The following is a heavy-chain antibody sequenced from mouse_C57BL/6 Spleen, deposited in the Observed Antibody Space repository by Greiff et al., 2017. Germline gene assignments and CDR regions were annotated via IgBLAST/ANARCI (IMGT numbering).Heavy chain of an antibody. CDR3: ARVYYYGNFWYCDV. D-gene: IGHD1-1*01. V-gene: IGHV1-39*01. CDR2: INPNYGTT. J-gene: IGHJ1*03. Sequence: EVKLMESGAELVKPGASVKISCKASGYTFTDYYITWVKQSNGKSLEWIGVINPNYGTTSYNQKFKGKATLTVDQSSSTAYMQHNSLTSEDSAVYYCARVYYYGNFWYCDVWGTGNTVTASS. CDR1: GYTFTDYY.